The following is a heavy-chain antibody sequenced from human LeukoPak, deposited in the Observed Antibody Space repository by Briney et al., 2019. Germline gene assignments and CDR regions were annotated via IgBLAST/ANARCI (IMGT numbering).Heavy chain of an antibody. Sequence: ASVKVSCKASGGTFSSYAISWVRQAPGQGLEWVGGVIPIFGTANYAQKFQGRVTITADESTSTAYIELSRLRSEDTAVYYCARGSSSWHHYYYYYYMDVWGKGPTVTVSS. V-gene: IGHV1-69*13. CDR3: ARGSSSWHHYYYYYYMDV. D-gene: IGHD6-13*01. J-gene: IGHJ6*03. CDR2: VIPIFGTA. CDR1: GGTFSSYA.